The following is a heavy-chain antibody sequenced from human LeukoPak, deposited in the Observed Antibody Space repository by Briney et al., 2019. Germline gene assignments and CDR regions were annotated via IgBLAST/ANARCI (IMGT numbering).Heavy chain of an antibody. Sequence: SETLSLTCTVSGXSISAYYWSWIRQPPGKGLEWIDYIHYSGTTNYYPSLKSRVTIALDTSKNQFSLKLNSVTAADTAVYYCARFGTSSSRFFDQWGQGTLVAVSS. CDR3: ARFGTSSSRFFDQ. V-gene: IGHV4-59*01. D-gene: IGHD6-6*01. J-gene: IGHJ4*02. CDR2: IHYSGTT. CDR1: GXSISAYY.